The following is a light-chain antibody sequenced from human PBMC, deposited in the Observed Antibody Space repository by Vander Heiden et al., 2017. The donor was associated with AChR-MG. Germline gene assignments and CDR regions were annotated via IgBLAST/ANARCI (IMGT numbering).Light chain of an antibody. CDR2: EGS. CDR3: CAYAGSSTLV. J-gene: IGLJ3*02. Sequence: QSALTQPASVSGSPGLSITIPCTGTCSDVRSYNLVSWYTQHPGKDSKLILYEGSKRPSGVSNRFSGYKSGNTASLTISGLQAEDEADDYCCAYAGSSTLVFGGGTKLAVL. CDR1: CSDVRSYNL. V-gene: IGLV2-23*01.